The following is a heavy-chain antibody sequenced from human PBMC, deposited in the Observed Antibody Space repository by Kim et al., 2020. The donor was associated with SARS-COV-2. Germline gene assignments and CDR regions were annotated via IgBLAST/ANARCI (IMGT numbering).Heavy chain of an antibody. CDR3: ARDSRI. Sequence: SETLSLTCSVSGGSISSAPYYWSWIRQHPGKGLEWIGYIYYSGSNYYSGTTRYNPSLKSRVSISIDTSKSQFSLMMTSVAAADTAVYYFARDSRIWCQG. V-gene: IGHV4-31*03. CDR1: GGSISSAPYY. J-gene: IGHJ4*02. CDR2: IYYSGSNYYSGTT.